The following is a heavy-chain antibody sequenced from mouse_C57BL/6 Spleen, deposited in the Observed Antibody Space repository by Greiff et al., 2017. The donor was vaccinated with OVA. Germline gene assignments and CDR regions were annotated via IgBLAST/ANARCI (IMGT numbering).Heavy chain of an antibody. CDR1: GYTFTDYY. Sequence: EVQLQQSGPELVKPGASVKISCKASGYTFTDYYMNWVKQSHGKSLEWIGDINPNNGGTSYNQKFKGKATLTVDKSSSTAYMELRSLTSEDSAVYYGARGDYGSSYSYYFDYWGQGTTLTVSS. V-gene: IGHV1-26*01. CDR2: INPNNGGT. CDR3: ARGDYGSSYSYYFDY. D-gene: IGHD1-1*01. J-gene: IGHJ2*01.